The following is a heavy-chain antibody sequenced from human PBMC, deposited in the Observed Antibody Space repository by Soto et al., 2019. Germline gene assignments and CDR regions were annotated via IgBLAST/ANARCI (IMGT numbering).Heavy chain of an antibody. CDR1: GFTFSSYA. Sequence: QVQLVESGGGVVQPGRSLRLSCAASGFTFSSYAMHWVRQAPGKGLEWVAVISYDGSNKYYADSVKGRFTISRDNSKNTLYLQMNSLRAEDTAVYYCARDREVTYYDFWSGYSIDYWGQGTLVTVSS. CDR3: ARDREVTYYDFWSGYSIDY. J-gene: IGHJ4*02. D-gene: IGHD3-3*01. V-gene: IGHV3-30-3*01. CDR2: ISYDGSNK.